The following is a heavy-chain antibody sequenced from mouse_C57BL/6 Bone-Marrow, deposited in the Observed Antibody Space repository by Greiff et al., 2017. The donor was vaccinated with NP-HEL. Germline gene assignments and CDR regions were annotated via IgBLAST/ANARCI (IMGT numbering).Heavy chain of an antibody. Sequence: QVQLQQPGAELVKPGASVKLSCKASGYTFTSYWMHWVKQRPGQGLEWIGMIHPNSGSTNYNEKFKSKATLTVDKSSSTAYMQLSSLTSEDSAVYYCARWLLRGWFAYWGQGTLVTVSA. CDR3: ARWLLRGWFAY. CDR1: GYTFTSYW. V-gene: IGHV1-64*01. D-gene: IGHD2-3*01. J-gene: IGHJ3*01. CDR2: IHPNSGST.